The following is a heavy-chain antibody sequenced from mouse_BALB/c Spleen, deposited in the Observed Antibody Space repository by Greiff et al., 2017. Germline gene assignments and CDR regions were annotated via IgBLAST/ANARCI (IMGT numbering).Heavy chain of an antibody. CDR3: ARDHGSSYGYAMDY. J-gene: IGHJ4*01. D-gene: IGHD1-1*01. Sequence: VQLKESGPELVKPGASVKISCKTSGYTFTEYTMNWVKQSHGENLEWIGLINPYNGGTSYNQKFKGKATLTVDKSSSTAYMELLSLTSEDSAVYYCARDHGSSYGYAMDYWGQGTSVTVSS. CDR2: INPYNGGT. V-gene: IGHV1-18*01. CDR1: GYTFTEYT.